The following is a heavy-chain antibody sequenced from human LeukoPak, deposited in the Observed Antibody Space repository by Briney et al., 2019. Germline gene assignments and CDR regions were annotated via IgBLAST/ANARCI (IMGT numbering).Heavy chain of an antibody. CDR3: ARGRAAVLRGWFDP. Sequence: GESPKISCKGSGYSFTSYWIGWVRQMPGKGLEWMGIIYPGDSDTRYSPPFQGQVTISADKSISTAYLHWSSLKASDTAIYYCARGRAAVLRGWFDPWGQGTLVTVSS. V-gene: IGHV5-51*01. CDR1: GYSFTSYW. CDR2: IYPGDSDT. D-gene: IGHD2-2*01. J-gene: IGHJ5*02.